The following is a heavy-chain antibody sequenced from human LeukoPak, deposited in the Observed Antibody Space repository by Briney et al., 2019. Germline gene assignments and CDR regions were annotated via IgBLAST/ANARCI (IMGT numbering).Heavy chain of an antibody. J-gene: IGHJ4*02. CDR2: IWYDGSNK. CDR3: ATGRSCTTCYLPDY. D-gene: IGHD2-2*01. Sequence: GGSLRLSCAASGFTFCSYGMHWVRQAPGKGLEWVAVIWYDGSNKYYADSVKGRFTISRDNSKNTLYLQMNSLRAEDTAVYHCATGRSCTTCYLPDYWGRGTLVTVSS. V-gene: IGHV3-33*01. CDR1: GFTFCSYG.